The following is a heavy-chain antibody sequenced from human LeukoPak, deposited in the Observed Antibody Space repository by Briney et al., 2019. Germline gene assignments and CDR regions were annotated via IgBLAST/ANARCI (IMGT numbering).Heavy chain of an antibody. CDR1: GYTFTGYY. D-gene: IGHD3-3*01. Sequence: ASVKVSCKASGYTFTGYYMHWVRQAPAPGLEWVAWINPNSGGTNYAQKFQGRVTITRDTSISTAYMELSRLRSDDTAVYYCARVYDFWSGYLYYFDYWGQGTLVTVSS. V-gene: IGHV1-2*02. CDR3: ARVYDFWSGYLYYFDY. J-gene: IGHJ4*02. CDR2: INPNSGGT.